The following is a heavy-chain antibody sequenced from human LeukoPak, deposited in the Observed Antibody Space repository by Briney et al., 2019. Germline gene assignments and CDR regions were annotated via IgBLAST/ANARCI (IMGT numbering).Heavy chain of an antibody. D-gene: IGHD3-22*01. V-gene: IGHV4-61*02. CDR3: AGDSSGYQANFDY. Sequence: SETLSLTCTVSGDPITSGGYYWSWIRRPAGKGLEWIGRISPTGTTSYKSSLSSRVTISVDTSKNQVSLNLSSVTAADTAVYYCAGDSSGYQANFDYWGQGTLVTVSS. CDR2: ISPTGTT. CDR1: GDPITSGGYY. J-gene: IGHJ4*02.